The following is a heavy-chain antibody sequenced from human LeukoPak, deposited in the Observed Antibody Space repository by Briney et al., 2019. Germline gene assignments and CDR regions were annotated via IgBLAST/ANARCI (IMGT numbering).Heavy chain of an antibody. D-gene: IGHD6-13*01. V-gene: IGHV3-11*05. J-gene: IGHJ4*02. CDR3: ARARGRSSHHDY. Sequence: TGGSLRFSCAASGFTFSDYYMSWIRQAPGKGLEWVSYISSSSSYTNYADSVKGRFTISRDNAKNSLYLQMNSLRAEDTAVYYCARARGRSSHHDYWGQGTLVTVSS. CDR2: ISSSSSYT. CDR1: GFTFSDYY.